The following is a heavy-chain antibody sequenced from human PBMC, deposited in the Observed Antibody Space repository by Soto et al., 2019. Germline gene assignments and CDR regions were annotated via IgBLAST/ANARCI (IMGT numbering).Heavy chain of an antibody. V-gene: IGHV3-30*18. D-gene: IGHD2-8*02. CDR3: AKEAASLFWNVFDYYYGMDL. Sequence: PGGSLRLSCAASGFTFSSYGMHWVRQAPGKGLEWVAVISYDGSNKYYADSVKGRFTISRDNSKNTLYLQMNSLRAEDTAVYYCAKEAASLFWNVFDYYYGMDLSRQGTTVTVSS. CDR1: GFTFSSYG. J-gene: IGHJ6*02. CDR2: ISYDGSNK.